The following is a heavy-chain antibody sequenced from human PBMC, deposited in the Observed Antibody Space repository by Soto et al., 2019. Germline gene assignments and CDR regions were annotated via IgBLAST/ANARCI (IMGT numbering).Heavy chain of an antibody. CDR2: ISSDGSKK. CDR1: GFTFSNNG. Sequence: QVQLVESGGGVVQPGRSLRLSCVASGFTFSNNGIHWVRQAPGKGLEWVAVISSDGSKKYYADSVKGRFTISRDNSKNXLXXXXNXLRAEDTXXXXCAMDLYGGSSRFDYWGQGTLVTVSS. J-gene: IGHJ4*02. V-gene: IGHV3-30*03. CDR3: AMDLYGGSSRFDY. D-gene: IGHD2-15*01.